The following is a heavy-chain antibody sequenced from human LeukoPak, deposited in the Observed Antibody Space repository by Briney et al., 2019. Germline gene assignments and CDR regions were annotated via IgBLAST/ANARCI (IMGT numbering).Heavy chain of an antibody. CDR2: ISYTGST. CDR1: GGSISSHY. CDR3: ARVISSGVVDY. J-gene: IGHJ4*02. V-gene: IGHV4-59*11. Sequence: SETLSLTCTVPGGSISSHYWSWIRQPPGKGLEWIGYISYTGSTSYNPSIKSRVTISVDTSKKQFSLRLSSVTAADTALYYCARVISSGVVDYWGQGTLVTVSS. D-gene: IGHD6-19*01.